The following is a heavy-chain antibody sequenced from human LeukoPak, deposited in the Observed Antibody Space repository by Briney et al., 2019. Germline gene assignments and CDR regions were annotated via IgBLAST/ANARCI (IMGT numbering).Heavy chain of an antibody. D-gene: IGHD3-10*01. CDR1: GGSISSYS. CDR2: IYYSGST. CDR3: ARGGRDTGPYWYFDL. J-gene: IGHJ2*01. Sequence: KPSETLSLTCTVSGGSISSYSWSWIRQPPGKGLEWIGYIYYSGSTNYNPSLKSRVTISVDTSNNQFSLKLSSVTAADAAVYYCARGGRDTGPYWYFDLWGRGTLVTVSS. V-gene: IGHV4-59*01.